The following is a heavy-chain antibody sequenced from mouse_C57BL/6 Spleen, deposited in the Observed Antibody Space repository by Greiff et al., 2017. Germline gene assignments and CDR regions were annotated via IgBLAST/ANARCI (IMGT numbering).Heavy chain of an antibody. CDR3: ARQGATDGSSYGYAMDY. CDR2: ISSGGSYT. V-gene: IGHV5-6*01. Sequence: EVQVVESGGDLVKPGGSLKLSCAASGFTFSSYGMSWVRQTPDKRLEWVATISSGGSYTYYPDSVKGRFTISRDNAKNTLYLQMSSLKSEDTAMYYCARQGATDGSSYGYAMDYWGQGTSVTVSS. CDR1: GFTFSSYG. D-gene: IGHD1-1*01. J-gene: IGHJ4*01.